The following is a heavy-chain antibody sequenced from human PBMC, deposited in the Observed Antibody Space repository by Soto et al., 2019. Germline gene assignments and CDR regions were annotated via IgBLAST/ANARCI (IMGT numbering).Heavy chain of an antibody. D-gene: IGHD6-19*01. CDR2: IYHSGST. Sequence: SETLSLTCSVSGGSISSGGYYWSWIRQPPGKGLEWIGYIYHSGSTNYNPSLKSRVTISVDTSKNQFSLKLSSVTAADTAVYYCARVRWTVAGPGHFDYWGQGTLVTVSS. J-gene: IGHJ4*02. V-gene: IGHV4-61*08. CDR1: GGSISSGGYY. CDR3: ARVRWTVAGPGHFDY.